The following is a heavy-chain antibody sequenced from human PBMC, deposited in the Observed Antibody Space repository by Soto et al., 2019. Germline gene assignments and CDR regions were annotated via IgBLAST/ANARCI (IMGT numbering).Heavy chain of an antibody. V-gene: IGHV3-23*01. D-gene: IGHD3-10*01. Sequence: GGSLRLSCAASGFTFSSYAMSWVRQAPGKGLEWVSAISGSGGSTYYADSVKGRFTISRHNSKNTLYLQMNSLRAEDTAVYYCARAGHGSVFDYWGQGTLVTVSS. J-gene: IGHJ4*02. CDR1: GFTFSSYA. CDR2: ISGSGGST. CDR3: ARAGHGSVFDY.